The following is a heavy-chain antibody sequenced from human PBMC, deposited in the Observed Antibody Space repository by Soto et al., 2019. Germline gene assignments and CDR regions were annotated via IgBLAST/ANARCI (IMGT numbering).Heavy chain of an antibody. V-gene: IGHV3-30-3*01. CDR3: ARDLVREYYDFWSGYAFDI. CDR2: ISYDGSNK. D-gene: IGHD3-3*01. J-gene: IGHJ3*02. Sequence: GGSLRLSCVASGFTFSSYAMHWVRQAPGKGLEWVAVISYDGSNKYYADSVKGRFTISRDNSKNTLYLQMNSLRAEDTAVYYCARDLVREYYDFWSGYAFDIWGQGTMVTVSS. CDR1: GFTFSSYA.